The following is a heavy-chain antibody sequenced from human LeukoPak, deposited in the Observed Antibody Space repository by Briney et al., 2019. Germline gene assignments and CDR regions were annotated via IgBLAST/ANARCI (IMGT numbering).Heavy chain of an antibody. CDR3: ASTWGDSCSGGSCYHTYYYYGMDV. V-gene: IGHV4-59*01. Sequence: SETLSLTCTVSGGPISSYYWSWIRQPPGKGLEWIGYIYYSGSTNYNPSLKSRVTISVDTSKNQFSLKLSSVTAADTAVYYCASTWGDSCSGGSCYHTYYYYGMDVWGQGTTVTVSS. CDR2: IYYSGST. D-gene: IGHD2-15*01. CDR1: GGPISSYY. J-gene: IGHJ6*02.